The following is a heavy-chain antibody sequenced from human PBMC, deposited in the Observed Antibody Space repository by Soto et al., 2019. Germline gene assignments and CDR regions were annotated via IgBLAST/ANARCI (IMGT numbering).Heavy chain of an antibody. D-gene: IGHD6-19*01. J-gene: IGHJ4*02. Sequence: QVQLVQSGAEVKQPGSSVKVSCKTSGGTFSTYAIYWVRQAPGQWLEWMGAIIPLFGTADYAQKFQGRVPITADESTSTAYMALSSPRSEDTAVYYCARPKGSYSSGYYYFDYWGQGTLVTVSS. CDR1: GGTFSTYA. CDR3: ARPKGSYSSGYYYFDY. V-gene: IGHV1-69*01. CDR2: IIPLFGTA.